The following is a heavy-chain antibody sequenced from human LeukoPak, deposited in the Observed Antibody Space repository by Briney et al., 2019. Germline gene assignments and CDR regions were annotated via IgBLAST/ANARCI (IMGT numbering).Heavy chain of an antibody. CDR3: ASALGEEATLGVDAFDI. D-gene: IGHD1-26*01. CDR1: GFTFSSYP. CDR2: ISGSGGST. Sequence: GGSLRLSCAASGFTFSSYPMTWVRQAPGKGLEWVSFISGSGGSTNYADSVRGRFTISKDNSKNTLYLQMNSLRAEDTAVYYCASALGEEATLGVDAFDIWGQGTMVTVSS. V-gene: IGHV3-23*01. J-gene: IGHJ3*02.